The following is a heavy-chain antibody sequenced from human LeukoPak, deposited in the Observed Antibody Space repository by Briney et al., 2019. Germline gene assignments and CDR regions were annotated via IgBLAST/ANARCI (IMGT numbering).Heavy chain of an antibody. D-gene: IGHD3-10*01. CDR2: IYATGRP. Sequence: PSQTLSLTCTVSGASINTDSYYWTCLRQPAGKGLEWISRIYATGRPSYSPSLNSRVTMSIDTSKNQFSLKLSSVSAADTAVYYCARDRGITTARGVPSWFDPWGQGTLVTVSS. CDR3: ARDRGITTARGVPSWFDP. J-gene: IGHJ5*02. V-gene: IGHV4-61*02. CDR1: GASINTDSYY.